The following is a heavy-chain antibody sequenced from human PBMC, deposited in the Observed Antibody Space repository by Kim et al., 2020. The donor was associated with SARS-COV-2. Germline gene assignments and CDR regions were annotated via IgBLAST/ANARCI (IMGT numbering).Heavy chain of an antibody. Sequence: SETLSLTCAVSGGSISSSNWWSWVRQPPGTGLEWIGQIYHSGSTKYNLSLKSRVTISVDKSKNQFSLNLSSVTAADTALYYCTRDLADYSRPYGMDVWGQGTTLTVSS. V-gene: IGHV4-4*02. CDR2: IYHSGST. J-gene: IGHJ6*02. CDR3: TRDLADYSRPYGMDV. D-gene: IGHD4-4*01. CDR1: GGSISSSNW.